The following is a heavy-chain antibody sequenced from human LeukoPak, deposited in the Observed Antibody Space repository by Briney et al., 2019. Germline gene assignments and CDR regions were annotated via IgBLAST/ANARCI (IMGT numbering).Heavy chain of an antibody. CDR2: IDASGGT. CDR1: GFTFSSSP. CDR3: TTNPRTSCCLFDS. V-gene: IGHV3-23*01. D-gene: IGHD2-2*01. Sequence: GGSLRLSCAASGFTFSSSPMSWVRQAPGKGLEWVSLIDASGGTKYADSVKGRFTISRDNSKNTLYLQMNSLRAEDTAVYYCTTNPRTSCCLFDSWGQGTLVTVSS. J-gene: IGHJ4*02.